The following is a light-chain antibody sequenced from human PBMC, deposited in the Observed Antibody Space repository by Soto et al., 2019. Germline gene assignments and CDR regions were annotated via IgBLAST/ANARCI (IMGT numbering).Light chain of an antibody. CDR1: SSDVGGYTY. CDR3: TSYTSSSNPYV. Sequence: QSVLTQPASVSGSPGQSITISCAGTSSDVGGYTYVSWYQQHPGKAPKLMIYDVSNRPSGVSNRFSGSKSGNTASLTISGLQAEDEADYYCTSYTSSSNPYVFGGGTNVTVL. J-gene: IGLJ1*01. CDR2: DVS. V-gene: IGLV2-14*01.